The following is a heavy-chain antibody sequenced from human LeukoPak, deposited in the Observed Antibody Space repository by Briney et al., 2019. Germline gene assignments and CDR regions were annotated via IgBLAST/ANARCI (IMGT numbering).Heavy chain of an antibody. Sequence: ASVKVSCKASGYTFTSYYMHWVRQAPGQGLEWMGIINPSGGSTSYAQKFQGRVTMTRDTSTSTVYMELSSLRSEDTAVYYCARDGAIVLMGYAGRPMDVWGKGTTVTVSS. CDR2: INPSGGST. J-gene: IGHJ6*03. CDR1: GYTFTSYY. D-gene: IGHD2-8*01. CDR3: ARDGAIVLMGYAGRPMDV. V-gene: IGHV1-46*01.